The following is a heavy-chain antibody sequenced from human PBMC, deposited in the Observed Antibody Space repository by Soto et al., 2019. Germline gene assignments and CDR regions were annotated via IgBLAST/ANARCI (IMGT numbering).Heavy chain of an antibody. D-gene: IGHD6-19*01. CDR3: AKGKTSGWYYFDY. Sequence: EVQLLESGGDLVQPGGSLRLSCAASGFTFSHFPMSWVRQAPGRGLEWVSGITASGRDIHYADSVKDRFTVSRDNSKNTLYLQMNSLRAEDKARYYCAKGKTSGWYYFDYWGQFDLVTVSS. J-gene: IGHJ4*02. CDR2: ITASGRDI. V-gene: IGHV3-23*01. CDR1: GFTFSHFP.